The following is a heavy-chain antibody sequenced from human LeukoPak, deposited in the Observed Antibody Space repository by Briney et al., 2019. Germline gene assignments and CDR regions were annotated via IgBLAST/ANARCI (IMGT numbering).Heavy chain of an antibody. Sequence: PSETLSLTCTVSGGSISSSSYYWVWIRQPPGKGLEWIGSIYHSGNTYYNPSLKSRVTISVDTSKNQFSLKLSSVTAADTAVYYCARGLGDYYDSSGYYLDPWGQGTLVTVSS. CDR3: ARGLGDYYDSSGYYLDP. D-gene: IGHD3-22*01. CDR2: IYHSGNT. V-gene: IGHV4-39*07. J-gene: IGHJ5*02. CDR1: GGSISSSSYY.